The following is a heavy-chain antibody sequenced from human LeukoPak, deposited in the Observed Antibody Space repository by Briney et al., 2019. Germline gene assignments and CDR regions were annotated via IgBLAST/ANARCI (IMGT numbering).Heavy chain of an antibody. CDR2: IIPIFGTA. CDR1: GGTFTSYA. J-gene: IGHJ6*04. CDR3: ARGYYYGSGREDGMDV. V-gene: IGHV1-69*01. D-gene: IGHD3-10*01. Sequence: SVKVSCKASGGTFTSYAISWVRQAPGQGLEWMGGIIPIFGTANYAQKLQGRVTITADESTSTAYMELSSLRSEDTAVYYCARGYYYGSGREDGMDVWGKGTTVTVSS.